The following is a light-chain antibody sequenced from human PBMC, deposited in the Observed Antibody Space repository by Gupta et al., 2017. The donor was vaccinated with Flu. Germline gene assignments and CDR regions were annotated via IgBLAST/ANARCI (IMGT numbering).Light chain of an antibody. CDR2: AAS. J-gene: IGKJ1*01. CDR1: ENISNY. V-gene: IGKV1-39*01. Sequence: DIQMTQSPSSLSAFVGDRVTLTCRASENISNYLNWYQQKQGKAPKLLIYAASSLQSGVPSRFSGSGSGTELTLTIIRRQGEGIASYYCQQRDSSPRTFGQGTKVEIK. CDR3: QQRDSSPRT.